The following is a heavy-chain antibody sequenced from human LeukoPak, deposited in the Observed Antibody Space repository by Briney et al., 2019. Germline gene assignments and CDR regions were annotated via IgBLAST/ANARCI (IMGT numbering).Heavy chain of an antibody. CDR2: ISGSGGST. J-gene: IGHJ6*02. CDR3: AKDLDYYDSSGYYHFYYYGMDV. Sequence: QSGGSLRLSCTASGFTFSSCALSWVRQAPGKGLEWVSAISGSGGSTYYADSAEGRFTISRDNSKNTLYLQMNSLRAEDTAVYYCAKDLDYYDSSGYYHFYYYGMDVWGQGTTVTVSS. CDR1: GFTFSSCA. V-gene: IGHV3-23*01. D-gene: IGHD3-22*01.